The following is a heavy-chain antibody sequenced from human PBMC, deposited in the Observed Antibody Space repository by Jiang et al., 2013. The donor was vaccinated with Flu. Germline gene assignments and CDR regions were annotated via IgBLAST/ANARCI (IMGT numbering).Heavy chain of an antibody. V-gene: IGHV4-59*01. J-gene: IGHJ3*02. CDR1: GGSISSYY. CDR3: ARALTYCGGDCYSHLAFDI. Sequence: TLSLTCTVSGGSISSYYWSWIRQPPGKGLEWIGYIYYSGSTNYNPSLKSRVTISVDTSKNQFSLKLSSVTAADTAVYYCARALTYCGGDCYSHLAFDIWGQGTMVTVSS. CDR2: IYYSGST. D-gene: IGHD2-21*02.